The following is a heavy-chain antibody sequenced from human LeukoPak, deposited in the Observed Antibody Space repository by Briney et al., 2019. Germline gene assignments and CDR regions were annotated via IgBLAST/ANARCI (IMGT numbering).Heavy chain of an antibody. Sequence: PSETLSLTCTVSGGSISSGSYYWSWIRQPAGKGLEWIGRIYTSGSTNYNPSLKSRVTISVDTSKNQFSLKLSSATAADTAVYYCARDSGRDAFDIWGQGTMVTVSS. V-gene: IGHV4-61*02. CDR3: ARDSGRDAFDI. J-gene: IGHJ3*02. CDR1: GGSISSGSYY. CDR2: IYTSGST. D-gene: IGHD1-26*01.